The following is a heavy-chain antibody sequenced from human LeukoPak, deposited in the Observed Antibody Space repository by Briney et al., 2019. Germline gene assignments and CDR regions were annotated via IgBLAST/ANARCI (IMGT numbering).Heavy chain of an antibody. CDR2: ISSSSSYI. Sequence: PGGSLRLSCAASGFTFSRYNMNWVRQAPGKGPEWVSSISSSSSYIYYADSMKGRFTISRDNAKNSLYLQMNSLRAEDTAVYYCARNNWFGEFENWFDPWGQGTLVTVSS. CDR1: GFTFSRYN. CDR3: ARNNWFGEFENWFDP. J-gene: IGHJ5*02. V-gene: IGHV3-21*01. D-gene: IGHD3-10*01.